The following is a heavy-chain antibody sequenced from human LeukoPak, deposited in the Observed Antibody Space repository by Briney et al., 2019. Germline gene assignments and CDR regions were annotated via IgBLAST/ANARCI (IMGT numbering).Heavy chain of an antibody. CDR3: ARDGGNWFDP. Sequence: VGSLRLSCAASGFTFSSYAMSWVRRAPGKGLEWVSAISGSGGSTYYADSVKGRLTISRDNAKNSLYLQMNSLRAEDTAVYYCARDGGNWFDPWGQGTLVTVSS. V-gene: IGHV3-23*01. J-gene: IGHJ5*02. D-gene: IGHD3-3*01. CDR1: GFTFSSYA. CDR2: ISGSGGST.